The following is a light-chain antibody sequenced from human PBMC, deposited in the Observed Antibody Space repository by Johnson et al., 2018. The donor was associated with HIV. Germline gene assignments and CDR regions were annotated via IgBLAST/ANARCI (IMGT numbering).Light chain of an antibody. CDR2: DND. CDR3: GTWDSSLSAGV. J-gene: IGLJ1*01. CDR1: YSNIGNNY. V-gene: IGLV1-51*01. Sequence: QSVLTQPPSVSAAPGQKVTISCSGSYSNIGNNYVSWYQQVQGTAPKLLIYDNDKRPSGIPDRFSASKSGTSATLGITGLQTGDEADYYCGTWDSSLSAGVFGAGTKVTVL.